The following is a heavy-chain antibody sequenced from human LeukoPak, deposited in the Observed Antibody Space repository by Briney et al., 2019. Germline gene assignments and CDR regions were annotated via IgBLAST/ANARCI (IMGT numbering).Heavy chain of an antibody. CDR1: GFTFSSYA. CDR2: ISGSGGST. J-gene: IGHJ5*02. Sequence: GGSLRLSCAASGFTFSSYAMSWVRQAPGKRLEWVSAISGSGGSTYCADSVKGRFTISRDNSKNTLYLQMNSLRAEDTAVYYCAKRSTAAPGYNWFDPWGQGTLVTVSS. CDR3: AKRSTAAPGYNWFDP. V-gene: IGHV3-23*01. D-gene: IGHD6-13*01.